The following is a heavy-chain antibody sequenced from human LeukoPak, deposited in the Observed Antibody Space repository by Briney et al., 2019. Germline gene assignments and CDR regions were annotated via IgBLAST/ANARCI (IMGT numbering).Heavy chain of an antibody. CDR3: ARRVPGRSGNWFDP. CDR2: MNYGGST. D-gene: IGHD2-2*01. Sequence: GSLRLSCAASGFSVSSNYMNWVRQPPGKGLEWIGSMNYGGSTHDNPSLKSRVTISVDTSKNQVSLKLSSVTAADTAVYYCARRVPGRSGNWFDPWGQGTLVTVSS. J-gene: IGHJ5*02. V-gene: IGHV4-39*01. CDR1: GFSVSSNY.